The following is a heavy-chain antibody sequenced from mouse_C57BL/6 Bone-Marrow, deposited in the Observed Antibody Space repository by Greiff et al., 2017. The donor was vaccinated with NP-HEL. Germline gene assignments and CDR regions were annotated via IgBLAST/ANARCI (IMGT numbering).Heavy chain of an antibody. V-gene: IGHV5-17*01. Sequence: EVKLMESGGGLVKPGGSLKLSCAASGFTFSDYGMHWVRQAPEKGLEWVAYISSGSSTIYYADTVKGRFTISRDNAKNTLFLQMTSLRSEDTAMYYCARCSPFDYWGQGTTLTVSS. CDR3: ARCSPFDY. CDR1: GFTFSDYG. CDR2: ISSGSSTI. D-gene: IGHD1-1*01. J-gene: IGHJ2*01.